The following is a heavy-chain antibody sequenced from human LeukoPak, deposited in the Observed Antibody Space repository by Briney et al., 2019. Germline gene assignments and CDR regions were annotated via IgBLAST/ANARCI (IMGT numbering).Heavy chain of an antibody. CDR3: ARGGEQLDY. CDR2: IWHDGNNK. J-gene: IGHJ4*02. Sequence: PGGSLRLSCAASGFPFSTYGMHWVRQAPGKGLEWVSIIWHDGNNKYYADSVKGRFTISRDNSKNTLSLQMNSLRAEDTAVYFCARGGEQLDYWGQGTLVTVSS. D-gene: IGHD3-10*01. V-gene: IGHV3-33*01. CDR1: GFPFSTYG.